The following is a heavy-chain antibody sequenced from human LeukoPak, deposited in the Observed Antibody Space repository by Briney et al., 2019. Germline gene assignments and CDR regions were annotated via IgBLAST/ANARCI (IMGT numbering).Heavy chain of an antibody. D-gene: IGHD1-14*01. CDR1: SGSISSTSHS. CDR3: ARQNRIHYAMDV. J-gene: IGHJ6*02. CDR2: IHCSGIT. Sequence: PSETLSLTCSVSSGSISSTSHSWGWIRQPPGKGLEWIGNIHCSGITYYNPSLRSQITMSVDTSKNEFSLKLTSVTAADTAVYYCARQNRIHYAMDVWGQGTTVTVSS. V-gene: IGHV4-39*01.